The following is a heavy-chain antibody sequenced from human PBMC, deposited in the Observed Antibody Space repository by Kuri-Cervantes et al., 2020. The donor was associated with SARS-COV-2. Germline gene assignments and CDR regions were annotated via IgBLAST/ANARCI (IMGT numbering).Heavy chain of an antibody. Sequence: GGFLRLSCAASGFTFSSYAMHWVRQAPGKGLEYVSAISSNGGSTYYADSLKGSFTISRDNSKNTLYLQMGSLRAENMAVYYCARNTRVSGSYCPLDYWGQGTLVTVSS. CDR1: GFTFSSYA. CDR2: ISSNGGST. J-gene: IGHJ4*02. CDR3: ARNTRVSGSYCPLDY. V-gene: IGHV3-64*02. D-gene: IGHD1-26*01.